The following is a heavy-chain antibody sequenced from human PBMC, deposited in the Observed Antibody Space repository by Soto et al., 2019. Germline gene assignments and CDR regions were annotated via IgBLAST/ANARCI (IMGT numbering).Heavy chain of an antibody. J-gene: IGHJ5*02. Sequence: SVKVSGKASGYTVTCYYMHLVRLSPGQGLEWMGWINPNSGGTNYAQKFQGRVTMTRDTSISTAYMELSRLRSDDKAVYYCASDLEEWGVLTAYAAWGQGTLVTVSS. CDR1: GYTVTCYY. CDR3: ASDLEEWGVLTAYAA. V-gene: IGHV1-2*02. D-gene: IGHD2-8*01. CDR2: INPNSGGT.